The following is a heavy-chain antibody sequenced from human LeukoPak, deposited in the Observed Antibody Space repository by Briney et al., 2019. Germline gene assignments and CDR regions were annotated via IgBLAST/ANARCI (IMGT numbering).Heavy chain of an antibody. J-gene: IGHJ4*02. D-gene: IGHD3-3*01. CDR3: ARGPFGVVPTTYYFDY. Sequence: KTSQTLSLTCGVSGSSINSGYYWGWIRQPPGKGLEWIGSFYHSGNTYYSPSLKGRVTISVGTSKNQLSLKLTSVTAADTAVYYCARGPFGVVPTTYYFDYWGQGTLVTVSS. V-gene: IGHV4-38-2*01. CDR2: FYHSGNT. CDR1: GSSINSGYY.